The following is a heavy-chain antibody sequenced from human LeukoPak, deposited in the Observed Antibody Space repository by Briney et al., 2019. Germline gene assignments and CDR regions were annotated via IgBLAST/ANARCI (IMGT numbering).Heavy chain of an antibody. D-gene: IGHD4-17*01. CDR2: MNPNSGNT. V-gene: IGHV1-8*01. J-gene: IGHJ5*02. Sequence: ASVKVSCKASGYTFTSYDINWVRQATGQGLEWMGWMNPNSGNTGYAQKFQGRVTMTRNTSISTAYMELSSLRSEDTAVYYCARSYGDCEEAWFDPWGQGTLVTVSS. CDR1: GYTFTSYD. CDR3: ARSYGDCEEAWFDP.